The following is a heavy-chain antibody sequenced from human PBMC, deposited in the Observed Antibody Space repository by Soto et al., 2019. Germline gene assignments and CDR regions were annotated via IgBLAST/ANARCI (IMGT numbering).Heavy chain of an antibody. V-gene: IGHV3-23*01. CDR1: GFTFSSYA. D-gene: IGHD3-10*01. CDR2: ISGSGGST. CDR3: AQGDAGALRYYCYCMDV. J-gene: IGHJ6*02. Sequence: GGSLRLSCAASGFTFSSYAMSWVRQAPGKGLEWVSAISGSGGSTYYADSVKGRFTISRDNSKNTLYLQMNSLRAEDTAVYYCAQGDAGALRYYCYCMDVWGPGPTVTVSS.